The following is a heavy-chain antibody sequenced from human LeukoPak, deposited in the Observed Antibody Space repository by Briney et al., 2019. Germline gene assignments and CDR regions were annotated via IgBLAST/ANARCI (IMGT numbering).Heavy chain of an antibody. D-gene: IGHD3-22*01. CDR1: GGSISSYY. CDR2: IYYSGST. Sequence: PSETLSLTCTVSGGSISSYYWSWIRQPPGKGLEWIGYIYYSGSTNYNPSLKSRVTISVDTSKNQFSLELSSVTAADTAVYYCARIYYYDSSGYYYASNYAFDIWGQGTMVTVSS. J-gene: IGHJ3*02. CDR3: ARIYYYDSSGYYYASNYAFDI. V-gene: IGHV4-59*01.